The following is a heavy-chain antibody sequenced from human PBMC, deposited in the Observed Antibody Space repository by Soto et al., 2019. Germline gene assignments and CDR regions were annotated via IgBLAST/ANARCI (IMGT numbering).Heavy chain of an antibody. Sequence: PSETLCLTCAVYGGSFSGYYWSWIRQPPGKGLEWIGEINHSGSTNYNPSLKSRVTISVDTSKNQFSLKLSSVTAADTAVYYCARSYYDFWNGYLTSYYYMDVWGKGTTVTVSS. D-gene: IGHD3-3*01. CDR2: INHSGST. V-gene: IGHV4-34*01. CDR3: ARSYYDFWNGYLTSYYYMDV. CDR1: GGSFSGYY. J-gene: IGHJ6*03.